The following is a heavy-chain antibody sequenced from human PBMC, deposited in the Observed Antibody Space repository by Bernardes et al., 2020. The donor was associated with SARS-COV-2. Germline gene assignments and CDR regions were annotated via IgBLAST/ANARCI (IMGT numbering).Heavy chain of an antibody. V-gene: IGHV4-39*02. J-gene: IGHJ5*02. CDR2: IYYSGTT. CDR3: AREWGIAENWFDP. CDR1: GGSISSSSYY. Sequence: SETLSLTCTVSGGSISSSSYYWGWIRPPPGKGLEWIGSIYYSGTTYYNPSLKSRVTISVDTSKNQFSLKLSSVTAADTAVYYCAREWGIAENWFDPWGQGTLVTVSS. D-gene: IGHD6-13*01.